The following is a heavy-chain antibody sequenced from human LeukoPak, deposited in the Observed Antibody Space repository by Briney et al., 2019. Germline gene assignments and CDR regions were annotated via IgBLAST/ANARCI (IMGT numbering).Heavy chain of an antibody. J-gene: IGHJ4*02. CDR2: IYPGDSDSDI. CDR1: GSSFTTYW. Sequence: GESLKISCKGSGSSFTTYWIGWVRQMPGKGLEWMGIIYPGDSDSDIRYSPSFQGQVTFSADKSISTAYLQWSSLKASDTAIYYCARSTWATGGDYWGQGTLVTVSS. V-gene: IGHV5-51*01. CDR3: ARSTWATGGDY. D-gene: IGHD1-1*01.